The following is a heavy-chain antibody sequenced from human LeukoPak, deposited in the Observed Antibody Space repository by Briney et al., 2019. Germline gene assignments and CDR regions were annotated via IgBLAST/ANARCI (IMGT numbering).Heavy chain of an antibody. CDR1: GFIFSNYW. J-gene: IGHJ4*02. D-gene: IGHD6-13*01. V-gene: IGHV3-48*01. Sequence: PGGSLRLSCAASGFIFSNYWMSRVRQAPGKGLEWISYISSSSTTIKYADSVKGRFIISRDNAKNSVYLQMNSLRAEDTAVYYCALIAVDWQQPFDYWGQGTLVTVSS. CDR2: ISSSSTTI. CDR3: ALIAVDWQQPFDY.